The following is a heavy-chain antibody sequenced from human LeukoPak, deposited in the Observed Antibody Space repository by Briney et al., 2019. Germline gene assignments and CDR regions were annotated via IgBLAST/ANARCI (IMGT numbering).Heavy chain of an antibody. D-gene: IGHD2-2*02. Sequence: VASVKVSCKASGYTFTSYDINWVRQAPGQGLEWMGWMNPNSGNTGYAQKFQGRVTMTRNTSISTAYMELSSLRSEDTAVYYCARGGHIVVVPAAIQIDAYYFDYWGQGTLVTVSS. CDR2: MNPNSGNT. V-gene: IGHV1-8*01. J-gene: IGHJ4*02. CDR3: ARGGHIVVVPAAIQIDAYYFDY. CDR1: GYTFTSYD.